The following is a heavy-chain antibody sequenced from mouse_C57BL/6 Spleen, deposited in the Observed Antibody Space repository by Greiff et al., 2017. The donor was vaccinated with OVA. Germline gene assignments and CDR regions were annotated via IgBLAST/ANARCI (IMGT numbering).Heavy chain of an antibody. CDR2: IDPANGNT. CDR3: AGEGGYGDPAWCAC. J-gene: IGHJ3*01. V-gene: IGHV14-3*01. Sequence: VQLQQSVAELVRPGASVKLSCTASGFNIKNTYMHWVKQRPEQGLEWIGRIDPANGNTKYAPKFQGKATITADKSSNTAYLQLSSLTAEETAIYGCAGEGGYGDPAWCACWGQGTLGTVSA. D-gene: IGHD2-13*01. CDR1: GFNIKNTY.